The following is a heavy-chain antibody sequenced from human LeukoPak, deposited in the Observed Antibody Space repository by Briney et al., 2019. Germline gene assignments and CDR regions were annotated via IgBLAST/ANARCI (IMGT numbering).Heavy chain of an antibody. CDR2: IIPIFGTA. V-gene: IGHV1-69*05. CDR3: ARGDSRYYYDSSGYLDY. J-gene: IGHJ4*02. Sequence: GSSVKVSCKASGGTFSSYAISWVRQAPGQGLEWMGGIIPIFGTANYAQKFQGRVKITTDESTSTAYMELSSLRSEDTAVYYCARGDSRYYYDSSGYLDYWGQGTLVTVSS. CDR1: GGTFSSYA. D-gene: IGHD3-22*01.